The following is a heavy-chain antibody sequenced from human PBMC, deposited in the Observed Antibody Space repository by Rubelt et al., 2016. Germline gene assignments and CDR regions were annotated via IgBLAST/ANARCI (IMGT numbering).Heavy chain of an antibody. J-gene: IGHJ4*02. Sequence: QVQLVQSGAEVKKPGASVKVSCKASGYTFTKYYMHWMRQAPGQGLEWMGEINPSDGGTTYAQKFQGRGTMTRDTSTSTVYMGLNSLRSEDTAVYYCARSPIAARPFDYWGQGTLVTVSS. D-gene: IGHD6-6*01. CDR2: INPSDGGT. CDR1: GYTFTKYY. CDR3: ARSPIAARPFDY. V-gene: IGHV1-46*01.